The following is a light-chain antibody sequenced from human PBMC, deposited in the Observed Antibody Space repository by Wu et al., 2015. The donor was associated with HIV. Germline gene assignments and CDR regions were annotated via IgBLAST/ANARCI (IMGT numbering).Light chain of an antibody. J-gene: IGKJ1*01. V-gene: IGKV1-5*03. CDR3: QQYNSYSGT. CDR1: QSISNS. Sequence: IQMTQSPSTLSASVGDRVTITCRASQSISNSLAWYQQTPGKTPNLLIYKASTLESGVPSRFSGSGSGTEFTLTISSLQPGDFATYYCQQYNSYSGTFGQGTKVEIK. CDR2: KAS.